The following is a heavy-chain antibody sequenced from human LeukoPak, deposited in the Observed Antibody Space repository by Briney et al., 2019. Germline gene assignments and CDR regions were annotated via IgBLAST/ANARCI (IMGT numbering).Heavy chain of an antibody. D-gene: IGHD4-17*01. Sequence: GGSLRLSCAASGFTFSSYTMNWVRQAPGKGLEWVSIISSGSSYIHYADSVKGRFTISRDNAKNSLYLQMNSLTAEDSAIYYCARNGQTTVTSNYYYYFLDVWGTGTTVAVSS. V-gene: IGHV3-21*04. CDR2: ISSGSSYI. CDR1: GFTFSSYT. J-gene: IGHJ6*03. CDR3: ARNGQTTVTSNYYYYFLDV.